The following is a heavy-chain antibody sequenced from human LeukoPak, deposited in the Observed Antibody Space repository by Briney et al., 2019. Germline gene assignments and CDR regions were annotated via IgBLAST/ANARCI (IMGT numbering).Heavy chain of an antibody. Sequence: GGSLRLSCAASGFTFSSYAMSWVRQAPGKGLEWVSSISASVGSTYYADSVKGRFTISRDNSKNTLYLQMNSLRAEDTAVYYCAKALHQAILYLHYFDYWGQGTLVTVSS. J-gene: IGHJ4*02. D-gene: IGHD2-8*01. CDR3: AKALHQAILYLHYFDY. CDR1: GFTFSSYA. CDR2: ISASVGST. V-gene: IGHV3-23*01.